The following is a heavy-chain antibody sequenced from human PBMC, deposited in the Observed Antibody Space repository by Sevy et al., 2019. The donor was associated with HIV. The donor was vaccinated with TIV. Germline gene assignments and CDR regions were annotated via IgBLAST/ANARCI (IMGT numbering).Heavy chain of an antibody. CDR3: SKALNPALYSMIEVIFRTLKCFDV. J-gene: IGHJ3*01. Sequence: GGSLRLSCAASGFTFNTHAMNWVRQAPGKGLEWVSVISGTGSSTYYADSVKGRFTISRDNSKNTLYLQMNSLRDDDTAVYYCSKALNPALYSMIEVIFRTLKCFDVWGQGTMVTVSS. V-gene: IGHV3-23*01. CDR1: GFTFNTHA. CDR2: ISGTGSST. D-gene: IGHD3-22*01.